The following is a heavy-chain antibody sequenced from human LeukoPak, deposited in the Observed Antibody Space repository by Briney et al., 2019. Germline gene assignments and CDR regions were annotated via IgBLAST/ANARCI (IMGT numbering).Heavy chain of an antibody. J-gene: IGHJ4*02. D-gene: IGHD7-27*01. Sequence: ASETLSLTCTISGGSVSDYYWSWIRQSPGKGLEWIGYIYHTGSTSYSPSLKSRVTIPADTSQNQFSLKLSSVTAADTAVYYCASRILGNDYWGQGTLVTVSS. CDR2: IYHTGST. CDR3: ASRILGNDY. CDR1: GGSVSDYY. V-gene: IGHV4-59*02.